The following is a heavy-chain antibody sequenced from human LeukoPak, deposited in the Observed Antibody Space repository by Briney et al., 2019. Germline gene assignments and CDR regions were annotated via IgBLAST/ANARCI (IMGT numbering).Heavy chain of an antibody. V-gene: IGHV1-24*01. Sequence: ASVKVSCKVSGYTLTELSMHWVRQAPGKGLEWMGGFDPEDGETIYAQKFQGRVTMTEDTSTDTAYMELSSLRSDDTAVYYCARDSPAFGDSSSSKWTKFDYWGQGTLVTVSS. CDR1: GYTLTELS. J-gene: IGHJ4*02. D-gene: IGHD6-6*01. CDR2: FDPEDGET. CDR3: ARDSPAFGDSSSSKWTKFDY.